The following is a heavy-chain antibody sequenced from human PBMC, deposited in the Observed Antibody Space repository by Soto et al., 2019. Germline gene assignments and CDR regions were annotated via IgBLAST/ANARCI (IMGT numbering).Heavy chain of an antibody. J-gene: IGHJ5*02. CDR2: IKSKSAGGSS. Sequence: EVQLVESGGGLVKPGGCLRLSCVVSGLTVSDAWMDWVRQAPGKGLEWVGRIKSKSAGGSSEYAAPVKGRFTVSREDSQNTLYLQMTSLKSEDTAVYYCATPLVGLGHWGQGTLVTVSS. CDR3: ATPLVGLGH. D-gene: IGHD6-6*01. CDR1: GLTVSDAW. V-gene: IGHV3-15*07.